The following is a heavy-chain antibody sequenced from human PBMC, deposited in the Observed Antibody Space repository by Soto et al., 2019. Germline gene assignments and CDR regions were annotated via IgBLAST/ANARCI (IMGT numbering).Heavy chain of an antibody. CDR3: ARESSSSCHDY. V-gene: IGHV1-18*01. J-gene: IGHJ4*02. Sequence: QVQLVQSGAEVKKPGASVKVSCKASGYTFTSYGISWVRQAPGQGLEWMGWISAYNGNTNYAQKLNGRFTMNTDTSTSTAYMELRSLRSDVTAVYYCARESSSSCHDYWGQGTLVTVSS. D-gene: IGHD6-13*01. CDR2: ISAYNGNT. CDR1: GYTFTSYG.